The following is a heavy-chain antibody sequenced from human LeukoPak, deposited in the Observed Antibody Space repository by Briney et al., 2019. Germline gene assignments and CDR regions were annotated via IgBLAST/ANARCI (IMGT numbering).Heavy chain of an antibody. CDR2: MYYTGGT. CDR3: ARVFGYSYGHIGY. CDR1: GGFISSTSHY. V-gene: IGHV4-39*07. Sequence: PSETLSLTCTVSGGFISSTSHYWGWIRQPPGKGLEWIGSMYYTGGTHYNPSLKSRVTISVDTSKNQFSLKLSSVTAADTAVYYCARVFGYSYGHIGYWGRGTLVTVSS. J-gene: IGHJ4*02. D-gene: IGHD5-18*01.